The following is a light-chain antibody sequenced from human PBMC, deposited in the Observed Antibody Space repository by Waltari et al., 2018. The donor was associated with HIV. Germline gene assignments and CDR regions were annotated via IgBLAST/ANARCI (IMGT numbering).Light chain of an antibody. CDR2: EDN. V-gene: IGLV6-57*01. Sequence: NFMLTQPQSVSDSPGKTVTISCTRSSGNIARDYVHWYQHRPGSPPSLVIYEDNQRPSGVPGRFSGSIDTSSNSASLTISGLEPEDEAFYYCQSCYNTYRVFGGGTKLTVL. CDR1: SGNIARDY. CDR3: QSCYNTYRV. J-gene: IGLJ3*02.